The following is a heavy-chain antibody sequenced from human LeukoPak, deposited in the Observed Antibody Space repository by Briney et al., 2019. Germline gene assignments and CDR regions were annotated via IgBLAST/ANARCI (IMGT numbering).Heavy chain of an antibody. CDR3: AGSFDTRTHYYYYMDV. Sequence: GGSLRLSCAASGFTFSSYSMNWVRQAPGKGLEWVSYISSSSSTIYYADSVKGRFTISRDNAKNSVFLQMNSLRAEDTAVYYCAGSFDTRTHYYYYMDVWGKGTTVTVSS. J-gene: IGHJ6*03. D-gene: IGHD3-16*01. V-gene: IGHV3-48*01. CDR2: ISSSSSTI. CDR1: GFTFSSYS.